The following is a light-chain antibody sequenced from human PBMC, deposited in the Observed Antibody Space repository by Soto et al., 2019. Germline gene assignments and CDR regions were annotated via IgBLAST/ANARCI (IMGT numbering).Light chain of an antibody. CDR3: QQYDIYWT. CDR2: KAS. J-gene: IGKJ1*01. CDR1: QSISTW. Sequence: DIQMTQSPSTLSASIGDRVTITCRASQSISTWLAWYQQKPGKAPKLLIYKASSLESGVPSRFSGGGSGTEFTLTISSLQPDDTATYYCQQYDIYWTFGQGTKVEIK. V-gene: IGKV1-5*03.